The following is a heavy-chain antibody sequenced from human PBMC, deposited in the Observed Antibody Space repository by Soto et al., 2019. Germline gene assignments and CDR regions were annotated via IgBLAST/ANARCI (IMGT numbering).Heavy chain of an antibody. V-gene: IGHV3-23*01. CDR2: ISGTGTTT. Sequence: EVQLLESGGGLVQPGGSLRLSCAASGFTFSSYAMSWVRQAPGKGLEWVSTISGTGTTTYYADSVKGRFTISRDNSKNTLYLQMNSLRVEDTAVYYCAKVRLLRYFDWLLSDSSGQGTLVTVSA. CDR1: GFTFSSYA. CDR3: AKVRLLRYFDWLLSDS. D-gene: IGHD3-9*01. J-gene: IGHJ4*02.